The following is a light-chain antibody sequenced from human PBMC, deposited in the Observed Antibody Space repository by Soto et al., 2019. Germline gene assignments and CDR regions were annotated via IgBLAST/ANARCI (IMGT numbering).Light chain of an antibody. V-gene: IGKV4-1*01. CDR3: QQYYSAPYT. Sequence: DIVMTQSPDSLAVSLGERATINCKSSQSVLSSSNHKNYLTWFQQMPGQPPRLLIYWASTRESGVPDRFSGSGSGTDFTLTISSLQAEDVAVYYCQQYYSAPYTFDQGTKLEIK. J-gene: IGKJ2*01. CDR2: WAS. CDR1: QSVLSSSNHKNY.